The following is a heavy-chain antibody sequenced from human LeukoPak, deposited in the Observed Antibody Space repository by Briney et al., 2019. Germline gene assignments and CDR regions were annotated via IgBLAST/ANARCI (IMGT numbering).Heavy chain of an antibody. CDR3: AKVRPPYFDWLTDYAIDV. V-gene: IGHV3-23*01. D-gene: IGHD3-9*01. Sequence: GGSLRLSCAASGFTFSTYAMTWVRQLPGKGLEGVSAISGSGDRIYYADSVKGHFTISRDNSRNTVYLQTTSLRVDDTAVYYCAKVRPPYFDWLTDYAIDVWGQGTTVTVSS. CDR2: ISGSGDRI. CDR1: GFTFSTYA. J-gene: IGHJ6*02.